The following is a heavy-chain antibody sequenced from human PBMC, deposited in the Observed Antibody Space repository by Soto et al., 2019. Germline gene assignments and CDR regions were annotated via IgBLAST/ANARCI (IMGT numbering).Heavy chain of an antibody. CDR1: GFTFSTYG. V-gene: IGHV3-33*01. Sequence: QVQLVESGGGVVQPGRSLRLSCAASGFTFSTYGMHWVRQAPGKGLEWVAVIWADENKKYYVDSVKGRVTISRDNSQNTRYLQMHSLRAEDTAVYYCATDRGGAPFDYWGQGTLVTVSS. J-gene: IGHJ4*02. CDR2: IWADENKK. D-gene: IGHD3-10*01. CDR3: ATDRGGAPFDY.